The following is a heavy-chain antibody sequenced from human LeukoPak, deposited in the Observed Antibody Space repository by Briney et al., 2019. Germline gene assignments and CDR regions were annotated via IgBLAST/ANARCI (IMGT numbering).Heavy chain of an antibody. D-gene: IGHD3-3*01. CDR2: IGYSGYT. J-gene: IGHJ3*02. V-gene: IGHV4-59*13. CDR3: ARVTSSDAFDI. CDR1: GGSISSYY. Sequence: SETLSLTCTVSGGSISSYYWSWIRQPPGKGLEWIGYIGYSGYTNYNPSLKSRVTISVDTSKNQFSLKLTSVTAADTAVYYCARVTSSDAFDIWGQGTMVTVSS.